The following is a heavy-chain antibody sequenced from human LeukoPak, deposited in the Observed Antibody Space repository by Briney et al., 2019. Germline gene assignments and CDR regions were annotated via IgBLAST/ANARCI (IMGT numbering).Heavy chain of an antibody. D-gene: IGHD3-16*02. CDR2: IYPDDSDT. V-gene: IGHV5-51*01. CDR1: GYSFSDYW. Sequence: KPGESLKISCKGSGYSFSDYWIGWVRQMPGKGLEWMGIIYPDDSDTRYSPSFQGQVSISVDKSISTAYLQWSSLKAADTAMYYCARYVWGNNRYVYFDYWGQGTLITVSS. CDR3: ARYVWGNNRYVYFDY. J-gene: IGHJ4*02.